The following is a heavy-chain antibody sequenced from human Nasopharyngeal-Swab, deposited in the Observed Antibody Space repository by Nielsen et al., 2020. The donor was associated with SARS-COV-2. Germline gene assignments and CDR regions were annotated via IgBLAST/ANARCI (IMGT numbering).Heavy chain of an antibody. V-gene: IGHV4-59*01. CDR2: ISHSGST. CDR1: GGSISSYY. CDR3: ARAGVGGAFDI. Sequence: AEPLSLTCTVPGGSISSYYWSWIRHPPGTGLEWIGYISHSGSTNYHPSLKSRVTISVDTSKNQFSLKLSSVTAADTSVYFSARAGVGGAFDIWGQGTMVTVSS. J-gene: IGHJ3*02. D-gene: IGHD3-16*01.